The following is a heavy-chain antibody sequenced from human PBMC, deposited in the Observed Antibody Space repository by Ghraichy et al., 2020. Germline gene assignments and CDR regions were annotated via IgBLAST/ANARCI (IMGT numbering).Heavy chain of an antibody. CDR3: ARSTFSSADY. CDR2: IKPDGSEE. V-gene: IGHV3-7*01. D-gene: IGHD6-6*01. CDR1: EFTFSNYW. J-gene: IGHJ4*02. Sequence: ETLSLTWAASEFTFSNYWMSWVRQAPGKGLEWVAHIKPDGSEEFYVDSVKGRFTTSRENAHNSLSLQMNSLRAEDSAVYYCARSTFSSADYWGQGTLVTVSS.